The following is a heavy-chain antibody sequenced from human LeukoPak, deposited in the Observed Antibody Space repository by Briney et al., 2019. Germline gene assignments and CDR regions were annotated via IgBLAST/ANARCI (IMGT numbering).Heavy chain of an antibody. CDR1: GFTFSNYA. CDR2: TNDNGDTT. D-gene: IGHD6-13*01. CDR3: ARGHRSSWFDAFDI. Sequence: GGSLRLSCAASGFTFSNYAFHWVRQAPGKGLEYVSATNDNGDTTYYADSVKGRFTISRDISKNTLFLQMGSLRTEDMAVYYCARGHRSSWFDAFDIWGQGIMATVSS. J-gene: IGHJ3*02. V-gene: IGHV3-64*02.